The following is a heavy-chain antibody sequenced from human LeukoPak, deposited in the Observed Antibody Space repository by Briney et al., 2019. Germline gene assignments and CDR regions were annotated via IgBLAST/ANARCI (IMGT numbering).Heavy chain of an antibody. V-gene: IGHV3-74*01. CDR3: ARERSEVSGSYYLTFDY. Sequence: GGSLRLSCAASGFTFSSYWMHWVRQAPGKGLVWVSRINSDGSSTSYADSVKGRFTISRDNSKNTLYLQINSLRAEDTAIYYCARERSEVSGSYYLTFDYWGQGTLVTVSS. J-gene: IGHJ4*02. CDR1: GFTFSSYW. CDR2: INSDGSST. D-gene: IGHD1-26*01.